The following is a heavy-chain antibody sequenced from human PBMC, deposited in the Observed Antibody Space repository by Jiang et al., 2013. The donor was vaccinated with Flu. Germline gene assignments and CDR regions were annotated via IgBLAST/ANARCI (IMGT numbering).Heavy chain of an antibody. Sequence: YGAEVKKPGSSVKVSCKAPAGTFNNYAITWVRQAPGRGLEWMGRIIPIVGLTNYAQKFQGRFTITADSSTSTAYMELSSLRSEDTAVYYCARDEGMDVWGQGTTVTVSS. CDR1: AGTFNNYA. V-gene: IGHV1-69*04. CDR3: ARDEGMDV. J-gene: IGHJ6*02. CDR2: IIPIVGLT.